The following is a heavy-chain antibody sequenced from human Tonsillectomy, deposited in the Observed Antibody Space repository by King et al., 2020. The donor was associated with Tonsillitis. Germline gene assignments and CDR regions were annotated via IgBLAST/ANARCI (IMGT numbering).Heavy chain of an antibody. Sequence: VQLQESGPGLVKPSETLSLTCTVSGGSISSYYWSWIRQPPGKGLEWIGYIYYSGSTNYNPSLKSRVTISVDTSKNQFSLKLSSVTAADTAVYYCAGKSNGRLVDFDYWGQGTLVTVSS. J-gene: IGHJ4*02. CDR2: IYYSGST. V-gene: IGHV4-59*01. CDR3: AGKSNGRLVDFDY. D-gene: IGHD2-15*01. CDR1: GGSISSYY.